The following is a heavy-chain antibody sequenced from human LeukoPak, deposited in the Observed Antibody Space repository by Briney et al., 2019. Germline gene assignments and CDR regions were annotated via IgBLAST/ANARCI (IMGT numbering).Heavy chain of an antibody. J-gene: IGHJ4*02. V-gene: IGHV3-30*02. CDR2: IRYDGSNK. Sequence: GGSLRLSCAASGFTFSSYGMHWVRQAPGKGLEWVAFIRYDGSNKYYADSVKGRFTISRDNSKNTLYLQMNSLRAEDTAVYYCARESTYYYGSGTFDYWGQGTLVTVSS. CDR1: GFTFSSYG. D-gene: IGHD3-10*01. CDR3: ARESTYYYGSGTFDY.